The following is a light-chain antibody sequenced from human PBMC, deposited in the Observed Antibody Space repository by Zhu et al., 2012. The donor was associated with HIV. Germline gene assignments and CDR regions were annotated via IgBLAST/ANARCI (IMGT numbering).Light chain of an antibody. J-gene: IGKJ2*01. V-gene: IGKV1-5*03. Sequence: DIQMTQSPSTLSASVGDRVTITCRASQSVYKWLAWYQQKPEKAPKLLIYGASSLESGVPSRFSGSGSGTEFTLTISSLQPDDFATYSCQQYYTPSYAFGQGTELQIK. CDR2: GAS. CDR3: QQYYTPSYA. CDR1: QSVYKW.